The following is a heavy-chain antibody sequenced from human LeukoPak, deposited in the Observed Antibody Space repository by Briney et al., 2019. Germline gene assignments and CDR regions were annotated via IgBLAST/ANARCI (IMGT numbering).Heavy chain of an antibody. V-gene: IGHV4-4*07. D-gene: IGHD3-3*01. CDR2: IHTSGST. Sequence: SETQSLTCTVSGGSINSYYWSWIRQPAGKGLEWIGRIHTSGSTNSNPSLKSRVTMSVDTSKNQFSLRLSSVTAADTAVYYCATWSGDYSFDFWGQGTLLTVSS. J-gene: IGHJ4*02. CDR1: GGSINSYY. CDR3: ATWSGDYSFDF.